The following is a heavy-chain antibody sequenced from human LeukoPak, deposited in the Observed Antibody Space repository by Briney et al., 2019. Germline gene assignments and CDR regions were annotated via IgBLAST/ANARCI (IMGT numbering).Heavy chain of an antibody. Sequence: GGSLRLSCAASGFTFSDYGMHWVRQAPGKGLEWVAVVSYDGTNEKYADPVKGRFTISRDNSKNTLSLQMNSLRADDTAVYYCAKDWANGDYIDHWGQGTLGTVSS. J-gene: IGHJ4*02. V-gene: IGHV3-30*18. CDR1: GFTFSDYG. CDR2: VSYDGTNE. D-gene: IGHD2-8*01. CDR3: AKDWANGDYIDH.